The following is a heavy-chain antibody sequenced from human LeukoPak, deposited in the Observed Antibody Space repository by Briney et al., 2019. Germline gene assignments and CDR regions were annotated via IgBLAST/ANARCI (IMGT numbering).Heavy chain of an antibody. CDR1: GFTFSSYE. CDR3: ARDHYYDKAFDI. Sequence: AGGPLRLSCAASGFTFSSYEMNWVRQAPGKGLEWVSYISSSCSTIYYADSVKGRFTISRDNAKNSLYLQMNSLRAEDTAVYYCARDHYYDKAFDIWGQGTMVTVSS. V-gene: IGHV3-48*03. J-gene: IGHJ3*02. CDR2: ISSSCSTI. D-gene: IGHD3-22*01.